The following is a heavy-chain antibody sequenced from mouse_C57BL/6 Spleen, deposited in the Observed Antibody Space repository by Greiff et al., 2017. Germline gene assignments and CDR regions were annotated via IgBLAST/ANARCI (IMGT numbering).Heavy chain of an antibody. J-gene: IGHJ2*01. CDR2: INPNNGGT. V-gene: IGHV1-26*01. D-gene: IGHD2-12*01. CDR3: AREGVYDLAY. Sequence: VQLQQSGPELVKPGASVKISCKASGYTFTDYYMNWVKQSHGKSLEWIGDINPNNGGTSYNQKIKGKATLTVDKSSSTAYMELRSLTSEDSAGYYWAREGVYDLAYWGQGTTLTVAS. CDR1: GYTFTDYY.